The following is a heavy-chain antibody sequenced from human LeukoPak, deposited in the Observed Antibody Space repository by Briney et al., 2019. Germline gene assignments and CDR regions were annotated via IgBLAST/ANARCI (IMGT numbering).Heavy chain of an antibody. V-gene: IGHV4-59*01. Sequence: SETLSLTCTVSGGSISSYYWSWIRQPLGKELEWIGYIYYSGSTNYNPSLKSRVTISVDTSKNQFSLKLSSVTAADTAVYYCARDQAHYYGSGSFYGMDVWGQGTTVTVSS. CDR1: GGSISSYY. D-gene: IGHD3-10*01. J-gene: IGHJ6*02. CDR2: IYYSGST. CDR3: ARDQAHYYGSGSFYGMDV.